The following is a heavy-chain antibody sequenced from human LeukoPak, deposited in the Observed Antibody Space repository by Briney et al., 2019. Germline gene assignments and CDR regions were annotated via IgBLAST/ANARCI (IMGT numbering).Heavy chain of an antibody. J-gene: IGHJ4*02. CDR2: IYYSGST. V-gene: IGHV4-39*01. D-gene: IGHD5-18*01. CDR3: ARSIQLWFDY. CDR1: GGSISSSSYY. Sequence: SETLSLTCTVSGGSISSSSYYWGWIRQPPGQGLEWIGSIYYSGSTYYNPSLKSRVTISVDTSKNQFSLKLSSVTAADTAVYYCARSIQLWFDYWGQGTLVTVSS.